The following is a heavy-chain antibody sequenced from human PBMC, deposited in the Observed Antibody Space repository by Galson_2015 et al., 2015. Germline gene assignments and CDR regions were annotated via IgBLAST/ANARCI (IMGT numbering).Heavy chain of an antibody. Sequence: SVKVSCKASGYTFTSYGISWVRQAPGQGLEWMGWISAYNGNTNYAQKLQGRVTMTTDTSTSTAYMELRSLRSDDTAVYYCASHRISYDSSGYYDYWGQGTLVTVSS. V-gene: IGHV1-18*04. CDR2: ISAYNGNT. D-gene: IGHD3-22*01. J-gene: IGHJ4*02. CDR1: GYTFTSYG. CDR3: ASHRISYDSSGYYDY.